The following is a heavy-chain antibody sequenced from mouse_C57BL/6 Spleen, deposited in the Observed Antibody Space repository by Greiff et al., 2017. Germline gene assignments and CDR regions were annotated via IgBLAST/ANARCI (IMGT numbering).Heavy chain of an antibody. J-gene: IGHJ2*01. V-gene: IGHV1-82*01. CDR1: GYAFSSSW. CDR2: IYPGDGDT. CDR3: ARSGMDY. Sequence: QVQLQQSGPELVKPGASVKISCKASGYAFSSSWMNWVKQRPGKGLEWIGRIYPGDGDTNYNVKFKGKATLTADKSSSTAYMQLSSLTSEDSAVYFSARSGMDYWGQGTTLTVSS. D-gene: IGHD4-1*01.